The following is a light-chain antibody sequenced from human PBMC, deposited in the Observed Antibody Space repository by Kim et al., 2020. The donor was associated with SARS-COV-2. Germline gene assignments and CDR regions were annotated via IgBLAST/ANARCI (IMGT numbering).Light chain of an antibody. CDR3: NSRDSNDNVV. CDR2: GKN. V-gene: IGLV3-19*01. J-gene: IGLJ2*01. Sequence: SSELTQDPAVSVALGQTVRITCQGDSIRSYYATWYQQKPGQAPILVIYGKNNRPSGIPDRFSGSSSGNTASLTITWTQAGDEADYYCNSRDSNDNVVFGGGTQLTVL. CDR1: SIRSYY.